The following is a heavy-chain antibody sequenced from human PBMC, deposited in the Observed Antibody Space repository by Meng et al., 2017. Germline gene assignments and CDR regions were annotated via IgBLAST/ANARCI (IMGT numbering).Heavy chain of an antibody. Sequence: GESLKISCTASGFTFGDYAMSWFRQAPGKGLEWVGFIRSKAYGGTTGYAASVKVRFTISRDDSKSIAYLQMNSLKTEDTAVYYCTSQPNGYGDYKYYFDYWGQGTLVTVSS. D-gene: IGHD4-17*01. J-gene: IGHJ4*02. CDR2: IRSKAYGGTT. V-gene: IGHV3-49*03. CDR3: TSQPNGYGDYKYYFDY. CDR1: GFTFGDYA.